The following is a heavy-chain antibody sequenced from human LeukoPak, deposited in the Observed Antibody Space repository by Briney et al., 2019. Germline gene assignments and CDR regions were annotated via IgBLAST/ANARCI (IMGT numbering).Heavy chain of an antibody. CDR1: GGSISSYY. J-gene: IGHJ5*02. CDR3: ARVERQLWLRYPSYWFDP. V-gene: IGHV4-59*01. Sequence: SETLSLPCTVSGGSISSYYWRWIRQPPGKGLEWIGYIYYSGSTNYNPSLKSRVTISIDTSKNQFSLKLSSVIAADTAVYYCARVERQLWLRYPSYWFDPWGQGTLVTVSS. CDR2: IYYSGST. D-gene: IGHD5-18*01.